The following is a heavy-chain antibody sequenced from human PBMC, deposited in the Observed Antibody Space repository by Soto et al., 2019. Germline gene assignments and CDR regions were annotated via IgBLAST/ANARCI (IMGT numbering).Heavy chain of an antibody. J-gene: IGHJ4*02. CDR1: EFTFSNYA. Sequence: GGSLRLSCAASEFTFSNYAMSWVRQAPGKGLEWVSAISYGGGTTYYADSVKGRFTISRDDSKNTAYLQMNSLKTEDTAVYYCTRGPPEYYYDSSGHILFDYWGQGTLVTVSS. V-gene: IGHV3-23*01. CDR3: TRGPPEYYYDSSGHILFDY. CDR2: ISYGGGTT. D-gene: IGHD3-22*01.